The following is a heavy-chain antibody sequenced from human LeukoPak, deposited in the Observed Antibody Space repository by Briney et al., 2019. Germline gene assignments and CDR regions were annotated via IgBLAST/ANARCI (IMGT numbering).Heavy chain of an antibody. CDR2: IYYSGSS. D-gene: IGHD3-3*01. J-gene: IGHJ4*02. V-gene: IGHV4-59*08. Sequence: PSETLSLTCTVSGGSISSYYWTWIRQPPGKGLEWIGYIYYSGSSNYNPSLKSRVTISVDTSKNQFSLKLSSVTAADTAVYYCARNIFWSGSYYDYWGQGTLVTVSS. CDR3: ARNIFWSGSYYDY. CDR1: GGSISSYY.